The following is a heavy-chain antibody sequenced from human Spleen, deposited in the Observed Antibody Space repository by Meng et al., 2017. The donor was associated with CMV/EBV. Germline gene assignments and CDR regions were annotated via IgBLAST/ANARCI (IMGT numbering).Heavy chain of an antibody. Sequence: SVKVSCKASGGTFSSYAISWVRQAPGQGLEWMGGIIPIFGTANYAQKFQGRVTITTDESTSTAYMELSSLRSEDTAVYYCAREYEKYQLLGYYYYGMDVWGQGTTVTVSS. CDR2: IIPIFGTA. CDR1: GGTFSSYA. D-gene: IGHD2-2*01. J-gene: IGHJ6*02. V-gene: IGHV1-69*05. CDR3: AREYEKYQLLGYYYYGMDV.